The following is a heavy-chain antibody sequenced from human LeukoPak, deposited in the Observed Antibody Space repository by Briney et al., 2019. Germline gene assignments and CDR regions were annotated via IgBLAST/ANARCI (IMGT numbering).Heavy chain of an antibody. CDR2: ISYDGSNK. CDR1: DFTVSRNY. Sequence: GGSLRLSCAASDFTVSRNYMSWVRQAPGKGLEWVAVISYDGSNKYYADSVKGRFTISRDNSKNTLYLQMNSLRAEDTAVYYCARGGVGGSSWYSPYYYYYMDVWGKGTTVTVSS. CDR3: ARGGVGGSSWYSPYYYYYMDV. D-gene: IGHD6-13*01. V-gene: IGHV3-30-3*01. J-gene: IGHJ6*03.